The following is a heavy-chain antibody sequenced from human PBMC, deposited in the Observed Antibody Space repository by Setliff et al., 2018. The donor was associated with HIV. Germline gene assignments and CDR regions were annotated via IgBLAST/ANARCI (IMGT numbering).Heavy chain of an antibody. CDR1: GGSISSYY. Sequence: LSLTCTVSGGSISSYYWSWIRQPAGKGLEWIGHIYTSGSTNYNPSLKSRVTISVDTSKNQFSLKLSSVTAADTAVYYCARGNNGYYYDSSGYYHWGQGTLVTVSS. J-gene: IGHJ5*02. V-gene: IGHV4-4*07. CDR2: IYTSGST. D-gene: IGHD3-22*01. CDR3: ARGNNGYYYDSSGYYH.